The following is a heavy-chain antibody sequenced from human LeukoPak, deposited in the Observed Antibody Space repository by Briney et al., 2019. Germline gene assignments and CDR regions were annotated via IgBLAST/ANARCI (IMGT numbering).Heavy chain of an antibody. V-gene: IGHV1-8*01. CDR2: MNPNSGNT. CDR3: AASYDSSGYYQSNDY. D-gene: IGHD3-22*01. Sequence: ASVKVSCKASGYTFTSYDINWVRQATGQGLEWMGWMNPNSGNTGYAQKFQGRVTMTRNTSISTAYMELSSLRSEDTAVYYCAASYDSSGYYQSNDYWGQGTLVTVSS. CDR1: GYTFTSYD. J-gene: IGHJ4*02.